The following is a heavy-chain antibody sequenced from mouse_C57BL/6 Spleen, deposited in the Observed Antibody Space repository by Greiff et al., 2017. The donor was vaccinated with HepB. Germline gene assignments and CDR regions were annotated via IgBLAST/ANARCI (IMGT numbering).Heavy chain of an antibody. Sequence: EVQLQQSGPELVKPGASVKISCKASGYTFTDYYMNWVKQSHGKSLEWIGDINPNNGGTSYNQKFKGKATLTVDKSSSTAYMELRSLTSEDSAVYYCARSTGYGYFDYWGQGTTLTVSS. D-gene: IGHD3-2*02. CDR1: GYTFTDYY. V-gene: IGHV1-26*01. J-gene: IGHJ2*01. CDR2: INPNNGGT. CDR3: ARSTGYGYFDY.